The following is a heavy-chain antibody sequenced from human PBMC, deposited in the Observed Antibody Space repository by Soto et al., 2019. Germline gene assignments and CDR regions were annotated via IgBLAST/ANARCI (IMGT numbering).Heavy chain of an antibody. Sequence: ASVTVSCQASRYTFRGYYMHWVRQAPGQGLEWMGWINPNSGGTKSAEKFQGRVTMIRDTSISTAYMELSRLTSDDTAVYYCSSAAVTGTAGLDFWGQGTQVTVSS. CDR1: RYTFRGYY. J-gene: IGHJ4*02. V-gene: IGHV1-2*02. CDR3: SSAAVTGTAGLDF. CDR2: INPNSGGT. D-gene: IGHD6-19*01.